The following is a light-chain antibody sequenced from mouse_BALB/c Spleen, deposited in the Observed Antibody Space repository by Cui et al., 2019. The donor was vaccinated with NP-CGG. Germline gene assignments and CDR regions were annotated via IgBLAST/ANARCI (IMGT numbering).Light chain of an antibody. CDR3: ALWYSNHWV. CDR1: IGAVTTSNY. J-gene: IGLJ1*01. Sequence: QAVVPQETALHTSPSKTVTLTCRSSIGAVTTSNYANWVQEKPDHLFTGLIGGTNNRAPGVPARFSGSLIGDKAALTITGAQTEDEAIYFCALWYSNHWVFGGGTKLTVL. CDR2: GTN. V-gene: IGLV1*01.